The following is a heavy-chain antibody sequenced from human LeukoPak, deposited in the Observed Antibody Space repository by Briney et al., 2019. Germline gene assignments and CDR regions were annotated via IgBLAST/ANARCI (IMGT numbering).Heavy chain of an antibody. CDR2: INPKSGAT. CDR1: GYSFTDFF. D-gene: IGHD6-19*01. J-gene: IGHJ4*02. V-gene: IGHV1-2*02. CDR3: ARGIARNSRSDWYAHFDS. Sequence: ASVKVSCKASGYSFTDFFMHWVRQAPGQGLEWMGWINPKSGATKCAQNFLGRVTMTRDTSTATVHMELNSLTSDDTAVYYCARGIARNSRSDWYAHFDSWGQGTLGTVSS.